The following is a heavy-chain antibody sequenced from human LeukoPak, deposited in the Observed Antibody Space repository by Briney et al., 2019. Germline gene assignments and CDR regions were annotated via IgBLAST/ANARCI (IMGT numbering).Heavy chain of an antibody. D-gene: IGHD5-18*01. CDR3: ARDLSGVTGYTYGRGIDY. V-gene: IGHV3-30*04. CDR1: GFTFSSYA. CDR2: ISYDGSNK. Sequence: GGSLRLSCAASGFTFSSYAMHWVRQAPGKGLEWVAVISYDGSNKYYADSVKGRLTISRDNTKNTLYLQMNSLRAEDTAVYYCARDLSGVTGYTYGRGIDYWGQGTLVTVSS. J-gene: IGHJ4*02.